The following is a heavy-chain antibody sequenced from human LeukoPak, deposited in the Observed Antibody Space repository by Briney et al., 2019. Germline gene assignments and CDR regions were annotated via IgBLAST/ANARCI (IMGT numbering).Heavy chain of an antibody. CDR2: ISSGSNYI. J-gene: IGHJ4*02. CDR1: GFTFSTCS. V-gene: IGHV3-21*01. Sequence: GGSLRLSCAASGFTFSTCSMNWVRQAPGKGLAWVSSISSGSNYIYYADSVKGRFTVSRDNAKNSLYLQMNSLRAEDTAVYYCAREAGGNSGYDWVLWGQGTLVTVSS. D-gene: IGHD5-12*01. CDR3: AREAGGNSGYDWVL.